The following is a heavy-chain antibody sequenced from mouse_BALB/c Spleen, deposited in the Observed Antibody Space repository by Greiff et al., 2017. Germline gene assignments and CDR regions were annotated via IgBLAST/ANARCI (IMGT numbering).Heavy chain of an antibody. CDR1: GFTFSSYT. D-gene: IGHD1-1*01. J-gene: IGHJ4*01. CDR3: ARGLRSYYYAMDY. Sequence: EVQGVESGGGLVQPGGSLKLSCAASGFTFSSYTMSWVRQTPEKRLEWVAYISNGGGSTYYPDTVKGRFTISRDNAKNTLYLQMSSLKSEDTAMYYCARGLRSYYYAMDYWGQGTSVTVSS. V-gene: IGHV5-12-2*01. CDR2: ISNGGGST.